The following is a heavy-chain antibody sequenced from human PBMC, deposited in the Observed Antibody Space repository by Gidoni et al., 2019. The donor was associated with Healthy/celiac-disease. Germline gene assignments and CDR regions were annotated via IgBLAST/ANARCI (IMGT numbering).Heavy chain of an antibody. D-gene: IGHD3-9*01. J-gene: IGHJ4*02. V-gene: IGHV3-66*02. Sequence: EVQLVESGGGLVQPGGSRILSCAASGFPVSSDYMSWVRQAPGKGLEWVSVIYSGGSTYYADSVKGRFTISRDNSKNTLYLQMNSLRAEYTAVYYCARGDYDILTGYLFDYWGQGTLVTVSS. CDR2: IYSGGST. CDR3: ARGDYDILTGYLFDY. CDR1: GFPVSSDY.